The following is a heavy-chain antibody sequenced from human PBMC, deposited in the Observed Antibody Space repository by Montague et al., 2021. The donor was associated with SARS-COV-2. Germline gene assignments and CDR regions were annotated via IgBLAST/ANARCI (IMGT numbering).Heavy chain of an antibody. Sequence: SETLSLTCSVSGGPISSCSYYWGWIRQPPGKGLEWVGNIYHAGSTYYNPTLRSRATIFVDTSNSQFSLNLTSVTAADTAVYYCAGKLRYDDWREDYWGQGTLVTVSS. D-gene: IGHD3-9*01. CDR2: IYHAGST. CDR3: AGKLRYDDWREDY. V-gene: IGHV4-39*07. J-gene: IGHJ4*02. CDR1: GGPISSCSYY.